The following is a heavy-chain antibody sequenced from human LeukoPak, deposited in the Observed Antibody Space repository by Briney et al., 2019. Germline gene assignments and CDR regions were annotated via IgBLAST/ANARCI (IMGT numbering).Heavy chain of an antibody. CDR3: ARDRGYCSGGSCHIHYFDS. V-gene: IGHV3-7*04. J-gene: IGHJ4*02. CDR1: GFTFTDYW. D-gene: IGHD2-15*01. Sequence: GGSLRLSCAASGFTFTDYWMTWVRQAPGKGLEWVANIKRDGSDNYYVDSVKGRFTVSRDNAKDSLYLQMNSLRDEDTAVYYCARDRGYCSGGSCHIHYFDSWGQGTLVTVSS. CDR2: IKRDGSDN.